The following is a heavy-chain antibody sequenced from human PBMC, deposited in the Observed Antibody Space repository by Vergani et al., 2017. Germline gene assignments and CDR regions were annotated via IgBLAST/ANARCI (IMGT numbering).Heavy chain of an antibody. CDR1: GGSISSYY. D-gene: IGHD6-19*01. V-gene: IGHV4-59*01. CDR3: ARGRGYSSGWYVY. CDR2: SYYSRST. J-gene: IGHJ4*02. Sequence: QVQLQESGPGLVKPSETLSLTCTVSGGSISSYYWCWIRQPPGKGQEWIWYSYYSRSTNYNPSLKSRITISVDTSKNKFSLKLSSVTAADTAVYYCARGRGYSSGWYVYWGQGTLVTVSS.